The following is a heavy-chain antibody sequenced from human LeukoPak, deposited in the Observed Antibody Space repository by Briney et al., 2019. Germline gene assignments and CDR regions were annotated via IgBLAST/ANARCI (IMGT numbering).Heavy chain of an antibody. J-gene: IGHJ5*02. CDR2: IYYSGST. CDR3: ARHPLSPRGSGSYYIRPNWFDP. Sequence: PSETLSLTCTVSGGSISSSSYSRGWIRQPPGKGLEWIGSIYYSGSTYYNPSLKSRVTISVDTSKNQFSLKLSSVTAADTAVYYCARHPLSPRGSGSYYIRPNWFDPWGQGTLVTVSS. CDR1: GGSISSSSYS. V-gene: IGHV4-39*01. D-gene: IGHD3-10*01.